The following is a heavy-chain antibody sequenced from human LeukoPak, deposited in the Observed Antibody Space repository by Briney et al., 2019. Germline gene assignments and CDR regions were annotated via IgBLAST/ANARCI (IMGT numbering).Heavy chain of an antibody. Sequence: SETLSLTCTVSGGSISSYYWSWIRQPPGKGLEWIGYIYYSGSTNYNPSLKSRVTISVDTSKNQFSLKLSSVTAADTAVYYCARALSSGWYNYYYYYMDVWGKGTTVTVSS. CDR3: ARALSSGWYNYYYYYMDV. J-gene: IGHJ6*03. V-gene: IGHV4-59*01. D-gene: IGHD6-19*01. CDR1: GGSISSYY. CDR2: IYYSGST.